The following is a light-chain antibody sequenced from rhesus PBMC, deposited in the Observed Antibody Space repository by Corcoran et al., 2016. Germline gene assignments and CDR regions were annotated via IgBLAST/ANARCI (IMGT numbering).Light chain of an antibody. V-gene: IGKV1-44*01. CDR1: QTISSS. Sequence: DIQMTQSPSSLSASVGDRVTITCRASQTISSSLAWYQHKPGKVPMPRIYAAASLEGRVPTRFSGSGSETQLTLTISSLLPEDFANYYCQQHNSHPRTVSQWTKVEIK. CDR3: QQHNSHPRT. J-gene: IGKJ1*01. CDR2: AAA.